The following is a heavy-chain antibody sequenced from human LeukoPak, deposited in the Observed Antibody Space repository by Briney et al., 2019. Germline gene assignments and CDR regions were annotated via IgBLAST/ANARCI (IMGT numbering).Heavy chain of an antibody. D-gene: IGHD5-18*01. Sequence: SETLSLTCAVYGGSFSGYYWSWIRQPPGKGLEWIGEINHSGSTNYNPSLESRVTISVDTSKNQFSLKLSSVTAADTAVYYCASGGYSYGLDYWGQGTLVTVSS. V-gene: IGHV4-34*01. CDR3: ASGGYSYGLDY. J-gene: IGHJ4*02. CDR2: INHSGST. CDR1: GGSFSGYY.